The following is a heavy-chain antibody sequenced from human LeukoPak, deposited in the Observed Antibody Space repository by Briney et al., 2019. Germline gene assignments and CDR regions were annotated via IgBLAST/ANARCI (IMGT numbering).Heavy chain of an antibody. Sequence: ASVKVSCKAYGYTFTGYYMHWVRQAPGQGLEWMGWINPNSGGTNYAQKFQGRVTMTRDTSISTAYMELSRLRSDDTAVYYCARDGGSGSYSYYYYYYMDVWGKGTTVTVSS. CDR1: GYTFTGYY. CDR2: INPNSGGT. CDR3: ARDGGSGSYSYYYYYYMDV. D-gene: IGHD3-10*01. J-gene: IGHJ6*03. V-gene: IGHV1-2*02.